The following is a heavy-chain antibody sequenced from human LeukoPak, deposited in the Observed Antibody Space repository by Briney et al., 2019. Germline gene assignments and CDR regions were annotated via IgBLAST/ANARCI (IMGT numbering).Heavy chain of an antibody. Sequence: GGSLRLSCAASGLTFSSHWMHWVRQAPGKGLVWVSRITNDGSSTTYADSVKGRFTISRDNAKNMLYLQVNSLRAEDTAVYYCARETTDAYDYWGQGTLVTVSS. CDR1: GLTFSSHW. CDR2: ITNDGSST. D-gene: IGHD4-11*01. CDR3: ARETTDAYDY. V-gene: IGHV3-74*01. J-gene: IGHJ4*02.